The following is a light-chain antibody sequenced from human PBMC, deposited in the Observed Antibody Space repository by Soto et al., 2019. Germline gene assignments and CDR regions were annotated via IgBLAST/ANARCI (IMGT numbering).Light chain of an antibody. CDR2: GAS. J-gene: IGKJ1*01. V-gene: IGKV3-20*01. CDR3: QQYGSSLPWT. Sequence: EIVLTQSPGTLSLSPGERATLSCRASQSVSSSYLAWYQQKPGQAPRLLIYGASSRATGIPDRFSGRGSGTDFTLTISRLEPEDFAVYYCQQYGSSLPWTFGQGTKVDIK. CDR1: QSVSSSY.